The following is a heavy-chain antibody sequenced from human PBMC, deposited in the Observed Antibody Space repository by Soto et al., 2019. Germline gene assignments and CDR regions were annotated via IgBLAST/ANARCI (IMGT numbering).Heavy chain of an antibody. CDR1: GFTFANYA. V-gene: IGHV3-23*01. D-gene: IGHD2-8*02. CDR3: ASDLPPFCSTGICFADS. CDR2: ISTSGATT. J-gene: IGHJ4*02. Sequence: PGGSLRLSCAASGFTFANYAMSWVRQVPGKGLEWVSAISTSGATTYYADSVKGRFTISRDNSKNSVYLQMNSLRADDTAVYYCASDLPPFCSTGICFADSWGQGTLVPVSS.